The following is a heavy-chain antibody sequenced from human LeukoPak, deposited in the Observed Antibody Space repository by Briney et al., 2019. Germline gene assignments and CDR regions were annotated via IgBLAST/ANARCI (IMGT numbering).Heavy chain of an antibody. D-gene: IGHD2-8*02. CDR2: IKEDGSET. CDR1: GLNFNSRW. V-gene: IGHV3-7*03. Sequence: GGSLRLSCVASGLNFNSRWMDWVRRTPGQGLEWVASIKEDGSETHYVDSVRGRFTISRDNDKNSLYLQMNNLRAEDTAMYYCARDGGWWRFDFWGQGALVTVSS. CDR3: ARDGGWWRFDF. J-gene: IGHJ4*02.